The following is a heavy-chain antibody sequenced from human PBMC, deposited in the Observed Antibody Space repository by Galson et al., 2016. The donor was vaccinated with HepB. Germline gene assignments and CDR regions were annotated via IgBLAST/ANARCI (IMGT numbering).Heavy chain of an antibody. CDR1: GFSLSKYY. CDR2: IYTGTAT. D-gene: IGHD1-7*01. J-gene: IGHJ4*02. V-gene: IGHV3-53*01. CDR3: ARELPLAGTLCPDY. Sequence: SLRLSCAASGFSLSKYYMTWVRQAPGKGLEWVSTIYTGTATYYADSVKGRFTVSRDNSKNTVYLQLNSLTAEDTALYYCARELPLAGTLCPDYWGQGALVIVSS.